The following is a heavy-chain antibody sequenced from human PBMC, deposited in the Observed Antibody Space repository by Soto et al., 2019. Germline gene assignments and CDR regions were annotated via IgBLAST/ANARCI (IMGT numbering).Heavy chain of an antibody. J-gene: IGHJ5*02. Sequence: SLLLSCAGSGFTFGDSYMSWIRQAPGKGLEWLSYISPGSRYPAYADSVKGRFTISRDNAKRSLYLQMMGLTAEDTAIYYCVRGGGGGLFDPWGQGTMVTVSS. V-gene: IGHV3-11*06. CDR3: VRGGGGGLFDP. CDR1: GFTFGDSY. D-gene: IGHD2-15*01. CDR2: ISPGSRYP.